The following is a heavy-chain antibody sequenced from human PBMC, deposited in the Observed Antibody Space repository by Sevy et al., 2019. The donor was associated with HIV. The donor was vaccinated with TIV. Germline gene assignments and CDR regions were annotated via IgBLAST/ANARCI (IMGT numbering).Heavy chain of an antibody. D-gene: IGHD3-10*01. CDR2: ISYDGSNK. Sequence: GGSLRLSCAASGFTFSSSGMHWVRQAPGKGLEWVAVISYDGSNKYYVDSVKGRFTISRDNSKNTLYLKMNSLTAEDTAVYYCAKAATTLWFGGSDYWGQGTLVTVSS. CDR3: AKAATTLWFGGSDY. J-gene: IGHJ4*02. CDR1: GFTFSSSG. V-gene: IGHV3-30*18.